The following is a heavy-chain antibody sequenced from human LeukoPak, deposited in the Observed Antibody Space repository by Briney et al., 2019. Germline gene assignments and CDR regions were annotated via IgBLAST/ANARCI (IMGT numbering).Heavy chain of an antibody. D-gene: IGHD2-15*01. CDR2: ISSSSYI. V-gene: IGHV3-21*04. CDR3: ARAHLYCSGGSCYSEETYFDY. J-gene: IGHJ4*02. CDR1: GFTFSSYS. Sequence: GGSLRLSCAASGFTFSSYSMNWVRQAPGKGLEWVSSISSSSYIYYADSVKGRFTISRDNAKNSLYLQMNSLRAEDTAVYYCARAHLYCSGGSCYSEETYFDYWGQGTLVTVSS.